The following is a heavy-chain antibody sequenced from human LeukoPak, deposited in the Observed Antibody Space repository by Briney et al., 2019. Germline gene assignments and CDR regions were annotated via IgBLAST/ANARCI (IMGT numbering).Heavy chain of an antibody. J-gene: IGHJ4*02. CDR3: ARMEKAVAGNRGVDY. D-gene: IGHD6-19*01. Sequence: SETLSLTCTVSGGSISSYYWNWIRQPPGKGLEWIGYIYYSGSTNYNPSLKSRVTISVDTSKNQFSLKLSSVTAADTAVYYCARMEKAVAGNRGVDYWGQGTLVTVSS. V-gene: IGHV4-59*01. CDR2: IYYSGST. CDR1: GGSISSYY.